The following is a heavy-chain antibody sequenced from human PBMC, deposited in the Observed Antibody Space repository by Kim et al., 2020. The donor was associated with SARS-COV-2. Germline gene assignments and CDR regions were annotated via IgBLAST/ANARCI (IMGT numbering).Heavy chain of an antibody. CDR1: GFTFSSYA. J-gene: IGHJ4*02. CDR3: AKDRGTMIVVGSPPIDY. V-gene: IGHV3-23*01. D-gene: IGHD3-22*01. Sequence: GGSLRLSCAASGFTFSSYAMSWVRQAPGKGLEWVSAISGSGGSTYYADSVKGRFTISRDNSKNTLYLQMNSLRAEDTAVYYCAKDRGTMIVVGSPPIDYWGQGTLVTVSS. CDR2: ISGSGGST.